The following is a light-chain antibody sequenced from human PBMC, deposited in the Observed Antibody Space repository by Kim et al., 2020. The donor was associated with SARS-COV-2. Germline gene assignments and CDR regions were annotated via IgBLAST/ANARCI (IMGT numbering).Light chain of an antibody. V-gene: IGKV3-20*01. Sequence: YPGTSASLSCWASQTVRIDYLVWYQQKPGQSPRLLIYDTSTRVTGIPDRFSGRGSGTNFTLTIGRLEPEDSAVYYCQQYATLPRTYGQGTKVDIK. J-gene: IGKJ1*01. CDR2: DTS. CDR1: QTVRIDY. CDR3: QQYATLPRT.